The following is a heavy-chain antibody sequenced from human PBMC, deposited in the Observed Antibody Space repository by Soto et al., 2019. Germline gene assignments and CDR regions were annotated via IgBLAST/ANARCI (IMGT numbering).Heavy chain of an antibody. CDR2: ISAYNGNT. CDR3: ARDVRFLEWLLPSYYYYGMDV. V-gene: IGHV1-18*01. Sequence: ASVKVSCKASGYTFTSYGISWVRQAPGQGLEWMGWISAYNGNTNYAQKLQGRVTMTTDTSTSTAYMELRSLRSDDTAVYYCARDVRFLEWLLPSYYYYGMDVWGQGTTVTVSS. J-gene: IGHJ6*02. CDR1: GYTFTSYG. D-gene: IGHD3-3*01.